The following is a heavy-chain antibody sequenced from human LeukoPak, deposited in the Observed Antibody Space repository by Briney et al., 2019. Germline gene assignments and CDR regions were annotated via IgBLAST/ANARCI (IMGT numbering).Heavy chain of an antibody. J-gene: IGHJ4*02. CDR1: GFTLSDYY. CDR2: ISSSSSYT. CDR3: ARARSYGSYYFDY. D-gene: IGHD5-18*01. Sequence: PGGSLRLSCAASGFTLSDYYMSWIRQAPGKGLEWVSYISSSSSYTNYADSVKGRFTISRDNAKNSLYLQMNSLRADDTAVYYCARARSYGSYYFDYWGQGTLVTVSS. V-gene: IGHV3-11*06.